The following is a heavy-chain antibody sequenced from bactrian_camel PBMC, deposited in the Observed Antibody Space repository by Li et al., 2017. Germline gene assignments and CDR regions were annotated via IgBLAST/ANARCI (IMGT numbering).Heavy chain of an antibody. Sequence: HVQLVESGGGSVQAGGSVRLSCVASPHTRTGYCMGWLRQAPGKEREGVAVIDSAGRTSYADSVQGRFTISKDAVNNTLYLQMSSLKPEDTAIYYCAADAFDVCVFESAADGGDDVSWGQGTQVTVS. CDR3: AADAFDVCVFESAADGGDDVS. J-gene: IGHJ6*01. V-gene: IGHV3S55*01. D-gene: IGHD1*01. CDR1: PHTRTGYC. CDR2: IDSAGRT.